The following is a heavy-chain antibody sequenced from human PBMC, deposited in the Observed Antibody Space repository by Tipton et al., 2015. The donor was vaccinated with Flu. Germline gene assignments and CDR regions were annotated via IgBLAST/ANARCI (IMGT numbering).Heavy chain of an antibody. D-gene: IGHD3-22*01. CDR2: IYPSYSDT. Sequence: VQLVQSGAEVTKPGKSLKISCKGSGYILSSDWIGWVRQMPGKGLEWMGIIYPSYSDTRYSPSFQGQVTISADKSTNTAYLQWNSLKASDNAIYYCVRQYFDSRGYPPPFDYWGQGTLVAVSS. CDR3: VRQYFDSRGYPPPFDY. CDR1: GYILSSDW. V-gene: IGHV5-51*01. J-gene: IGHJ4*02.